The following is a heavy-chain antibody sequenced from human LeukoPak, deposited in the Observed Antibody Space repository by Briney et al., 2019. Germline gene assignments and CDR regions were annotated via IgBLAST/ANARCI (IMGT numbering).Heavy chain of an antibody. CDR2: ISWNSGSI. Sequence: GRSLRPSCAASGFTFDDYAMHWVRQAPGKGLEWVSGISWNSGSIGYAGSVKGRFTISRDNAKNSLYLQMNSLRAEDTALYYCATSGYTYGLDYWGQGTLVTVSS. CDR3: ATSGYTYGLDY. V-gene: IGHV3-9*01. J-gene: IGHJ4*02. CDR1: GFTFDDYA. D-gene: IGHD5-18*01.